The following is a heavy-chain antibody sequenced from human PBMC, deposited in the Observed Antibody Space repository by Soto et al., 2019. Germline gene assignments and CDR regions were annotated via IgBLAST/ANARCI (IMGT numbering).Heavy chain of an antibody. CDR1: GFTFSNYW. V-gene: IGHV3-74*01. Sequence: EVQLVESGGGLVQPGGSLRLSCAGSGFTFSNYWMHWVHQAPGKGLEWVSRIDHDGPTDYADSVRGRFTISRDNAENTLYLLMNSLRPEDTAVYYCVRDSHGDYWGQGTLVTVSS. CDR3: VRDSHGDY. J-gene: IGHJ4*02. CDR2: IDHDGPT.